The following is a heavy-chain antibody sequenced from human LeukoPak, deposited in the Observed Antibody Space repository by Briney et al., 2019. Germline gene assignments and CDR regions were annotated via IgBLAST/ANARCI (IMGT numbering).Heavy chain of an antibody. V-gene: IGHV1-18*01. D-gene: IGHD3-22*01. J-gene: IGHJ3*02. CDR3: ARGGSGYYCDAFDI. Sequence: GSVKVSCKASGYTFTSYGISWVRQAPGQGLEWMGCISAYNGNTNYAQKLPGRVTMTTDTSTSTASMGLRSMRSDDTAVYYCARGGSGYYCDAFDIWGQGTMVTVSS. CDR1: GYTFTSYG. CDR2: ISAYNGNT.